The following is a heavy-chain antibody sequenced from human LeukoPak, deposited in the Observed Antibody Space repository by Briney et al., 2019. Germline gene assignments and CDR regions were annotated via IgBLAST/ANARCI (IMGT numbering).Heavy chain of an antibody. J-gene: IGHJ4*02. CDR3: ARGRDGFMSDFDS. CDR1: GGCIRSYY. CDR2: IYTTGST. D-gene: IGHD3-10*02. Sequence: SETLSLTCTVSGGCIRSYYWNWIRQPAGKGLEWIGRIYTTGSTYYNPSLKSRVTMSVDTSKNQFSLKLRSLTAADTAVYYCARGRDGFMSDFDSWGQGTLVTVSS. V-gene: IGHV4-4*07.